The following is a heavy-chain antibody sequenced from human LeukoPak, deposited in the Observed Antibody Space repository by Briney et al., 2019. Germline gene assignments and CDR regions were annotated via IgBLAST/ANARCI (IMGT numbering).Heavy chain of an antibody. Sequence: GGSLRLSCAASGFTFSSYWMSWVRQAPGKGLEWVANIKQDGSEKYYVDSVKGRFTISRDNAKNSLYLQMNSLRAEDTAVYYCARVDCSGGSCYYYYYGMDVWGQGTTVTVSS. D-gene: IGHD2-15*01. V-gene: IGHV3-7*01. CDR2: IKQDGSEK. CDR1: GFTFSSYW. CDR3: ARVDCSGGSCYYYYYGMDV. J-gene: IGHJ6*02.